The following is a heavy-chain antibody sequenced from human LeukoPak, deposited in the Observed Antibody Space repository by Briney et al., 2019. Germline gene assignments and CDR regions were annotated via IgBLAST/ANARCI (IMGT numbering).Heavy chain of an antibody. CDR1: GYSFTSYW. CDR2: IYPGDSDT. CDR3: ARETYYYDSSGYYRTLDY. V-gene: IGHV5-51*01. Sequence: GESLKISCKGSGYSFTSYWISWVRQMPGKGLEWMGIIYPGDSDTRYSPSFQGQVTISADKSISTAYLQWSSLKASDTAMYYCARETYYYDSSGYYRTLDYWGQGTLVTVSS. J-gene: IGHJ4*02. D-gene: IGHD3-22*01.